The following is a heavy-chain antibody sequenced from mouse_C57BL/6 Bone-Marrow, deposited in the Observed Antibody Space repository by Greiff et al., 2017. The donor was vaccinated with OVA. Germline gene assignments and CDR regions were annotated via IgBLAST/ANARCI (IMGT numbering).Heavy chain of an antibody. CDR3: ARHDYGSRRGWFAY. D-gene: IGHD1-1*01. J-gene: IGHJ3*01. CDR2: IDPENGDT. V-gene: IGHV14-4*01. CDR1: GFNIKDDY. Sequence: VQLQQSGAELVRPGASVKLSCTASGFNIKDDYMHWVKQRPEQGLEWIGWIDPENGDTEYASKFQGKATITADTSSNTAYLQLSSLTSEDTAMYYCARHDYGSRRGWFAYWGQGTLVTVSA.